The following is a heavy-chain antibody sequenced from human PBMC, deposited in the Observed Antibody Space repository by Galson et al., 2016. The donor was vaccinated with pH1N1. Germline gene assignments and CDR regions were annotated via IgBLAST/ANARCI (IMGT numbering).Heavy chain of an antibody. CDR1: GFTFSSHG. CDR3: ARGGATIFGIVNPAFGMDV. V-gene: IGHV3-33*01. J-gene: IGHJ6*02. CDR2: IGYDGSTI. D-gene: IGHD3-3*01. Sequence: LRLSCAASGFTFSSHGMHWVRQAPGKGLEWVALIGYDGSTIHYVESVKGRFTISRDNSKNTVYLPMSSLRAEDTAVYYCARGGATIFGIVNPAFGMDVWGQGTTVTVSS.